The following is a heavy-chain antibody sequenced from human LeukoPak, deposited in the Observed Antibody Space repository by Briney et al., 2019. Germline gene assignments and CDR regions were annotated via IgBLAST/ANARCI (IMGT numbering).Heavy chain of an antibody. J-gene: IGHJ5*02. Sequence: SETLSLTCAVSGGSISSSNWWSWVRQPPGKELEWIGEIYHSGSTNYNPSLKSRVTISVDKSKNQFSLKLSSVTAADTAVYYCARGGGAYIAAAGTGVYNWFDPWGQGTLVTVSS. CDR1: GGSISSSNW. CDR2: IYHSGST. CDR3: ARGGGAYIAAAGTGVYNWFDP. D-gene: IGHD6-13*01. V-gene: IGHV4-4*02.